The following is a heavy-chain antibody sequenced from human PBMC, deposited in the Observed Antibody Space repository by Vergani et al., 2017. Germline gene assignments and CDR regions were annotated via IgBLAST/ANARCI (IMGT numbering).Heavy chain of an antibody. J-gene: IGHJ4*02. V-gene: IGHV3-15*01. CDR2: IKSQIDGVTK. D-gene: IGHD7-27*01. CDR1: GFSFSNAW. Sequence: EVQLVESGGGLVKPGGSLRLSCAASGFSFSNAWMTWVRQGPGKGLEWVGRIKSQIDGVTKDYAAHVKGKFTISRDDSTNMLYLQMNSLKTEDTAVYYCTTLSPNWAHWWGQGTLVNVSS. CDR3: TTLSPNWAHW.